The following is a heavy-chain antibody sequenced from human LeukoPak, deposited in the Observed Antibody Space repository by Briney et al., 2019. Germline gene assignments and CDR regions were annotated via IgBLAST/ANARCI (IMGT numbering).Heavy chain of an antibody. CDR2: ISGRGEAI. D-gene: IGHD3-10*01. V-gene: IGHV3-48*04. J-gene: IGHJ6*03. CDR1: GFTFSNHN. CDR3: ARDQGITMVRGVKFYYYYYMDV. Sequence: AGGSLRLSCAASGFTFSNHNMDWVRQAPGKGLEWISYISGRGEAIFYADSVQGRFTISRDNAKNSLYLQMNSLRAEDTAVYYCARDQGITMVRGVKFYYYYYMDVWGKGTTVTISS.